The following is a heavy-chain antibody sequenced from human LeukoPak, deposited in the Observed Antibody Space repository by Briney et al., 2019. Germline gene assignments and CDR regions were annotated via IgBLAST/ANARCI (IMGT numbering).Heavy chain of an antibody. J-gene: IGHJ4*02. CDR1: GYTFTSYD. D-gene: IGHD3-10*01. CDR3: ARDASIWFGELLYQGYFDY. Sequence: ASVKVSCKASGYTFTSYDINWVRQATGQGLEWMGWINPNSGGTNYAQKFQGWVTMTRDTSISTAYMELSRLRSDDTAVYYCARDASIWFGELLYQGYFDYWGQGTLVTVSS. V-gene: IGHV1-2*04. CDR2: INPNSGGT.